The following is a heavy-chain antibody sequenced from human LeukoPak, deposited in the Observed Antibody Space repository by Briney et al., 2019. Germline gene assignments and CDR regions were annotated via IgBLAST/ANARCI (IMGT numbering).Heavy chain of an antibody. CDR1: GFSFSSYG. J-gene: IGHJ4*02. V-gene: IGHV3-30*02. CDR2: IRYDGSNK. Sequence: GGSLRLSCTASGFSFSSYGMHWVRQAPGKGLEWVAFIRYDGSNKYYADSVKGRFTISRDNSENTLFLQMNSLRPEDTAVYYCAKDRGYGSIVIAYWGQGTLATVSS. D-gene: IGHD3-10*01. CDR3: AKDRGYGSIVIAY.